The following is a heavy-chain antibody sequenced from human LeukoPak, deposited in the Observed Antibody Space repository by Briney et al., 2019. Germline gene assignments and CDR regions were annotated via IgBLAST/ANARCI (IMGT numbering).Heavy chain of an antibody. CDR2: ISAYNGNT. D-gene: IGHD5-12*01. CDR1: GYTFTSYG. J-gene: IGHJ4*02. V-gene: IGHV1-18*01. Sequence: WASVKVSCKASGYTFTSYGISWVRQAPGQGLEWMGWISAYNGNTNYAQKLQGRVTMTTDTSTSTAYMELGSLRSDDTAVYYCARDSGDIHATTPDYWGQGTLVTVSS. CDR3: ARDSGDIHATTPDY.